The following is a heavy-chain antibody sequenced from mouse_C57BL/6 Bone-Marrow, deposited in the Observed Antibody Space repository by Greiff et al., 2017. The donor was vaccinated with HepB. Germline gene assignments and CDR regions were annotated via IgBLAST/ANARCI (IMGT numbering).Heavy chain of an antibody. CDR2: ISSGSSTI. CDR3: ARGFLLFAD. J-gene: IGHJ3*01. D-gene: IGHD2-1*01. CDR1: GFTFSDYG. Sequence: EVKLVESGGGLVKPGGSLKLSCAASGFTFSDYGMHWVRQAPEKGLEWVAYISSGSSTIYYADTVKGRFTISRDNAKNTLFLQMTSLRSEDTAMYYCARGFLLFADWGQGTLVTVSA. V-gene: IGHV5-17*01.